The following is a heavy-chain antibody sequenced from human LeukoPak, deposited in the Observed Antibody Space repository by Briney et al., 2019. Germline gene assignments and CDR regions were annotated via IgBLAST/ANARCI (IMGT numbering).Heavy chain of an antibody. Sequence: SETLSLTCTVSGGSISSYCWSWIRQPPGKGLEWSGYIYYSGSTNYNPSLKSRGTISVDTSKNQFSLKLSSVTAADTAVYYCARLYSSSWLGPFDYWGQGTLVTVSS. J-gene: IGHJ4*02. V-gene: IGHV4-59*08. CDR3: ARLYSSSWLGPFDY. CDR2: IYYSGST. D-gene: IGHD6-13*01. CDR1: GGSISSYC.